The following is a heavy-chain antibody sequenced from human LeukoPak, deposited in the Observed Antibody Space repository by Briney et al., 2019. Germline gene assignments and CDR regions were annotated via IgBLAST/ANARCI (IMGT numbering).Heavy chain of an antibody. J-gene: IGHJ4*02. D-gene: IGHD4-17*01. CDR3: ARLFHGDYYFDY. Sequence: PSETLSLTCTVSGGSVSSYYYWTWIRQPPGKGLEWIGYIYYSGTTYYNPSLKSRVTISVDTSKNQFSLKLSSVTTADTAVYYCARLFHGDYYFDYWGQGTLVTVSS. CDR2: IYYSGTT. V-gene: IGHV4-30-4*08. CDR1: GGSVSSYYY.